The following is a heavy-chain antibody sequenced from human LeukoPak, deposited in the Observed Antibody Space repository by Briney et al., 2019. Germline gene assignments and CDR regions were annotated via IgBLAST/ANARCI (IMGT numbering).Heavy chain of an antibody. CDR3: AKDRPSSSWYEGAFDI. CDR2: ISYDGSNK. V-gene: IGHV3-30*18. CDR1: GFTFSSYA. J-gene: IGHJ3*02. D-gene: IGHD6-13*01. Sequence: GGSLRLSCAASGFTFSSYAMSWVRQAPGKGLEWVAVISYDGSNKYYADSVKGRFTISRDNSKNTLYLQMNSLRAEDTAVYYCAKDRPSSSWYEGAFDIWGQGTMVTVSS.